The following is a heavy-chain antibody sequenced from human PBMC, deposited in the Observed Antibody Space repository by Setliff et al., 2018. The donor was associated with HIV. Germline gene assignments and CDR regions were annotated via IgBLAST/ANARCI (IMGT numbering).Heavy chain of an antibody. CDR3: ARLRLYNSALDY. V-gene: IGHV3-49*04. Sequence: GGSLRLSCTTSGFTFGDYAMSWVRQAPGKGLEWVGFIRSKAYGGTIEYAASVKGRFTISRDDSKSIAYLQMNSLRPEDTAVYYCARLRLYNSALDYWGQGTLVTVSS. CDR1: GFTFGDYA. CDR2: IRSKAYGGTI. J-gene: IGHJ4*02. D-gene: IGHD3-10*01.